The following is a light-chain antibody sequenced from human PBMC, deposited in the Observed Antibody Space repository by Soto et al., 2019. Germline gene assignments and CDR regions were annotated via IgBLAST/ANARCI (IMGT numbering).Light chain of an antibody. CDR3: QKYNSAPHP. CDR1: QGISNF. V-gene: IGKV1-27*01. J-gene: IGKJ2*01. Sequence: DIQMTQSPFSLSASVGDRVTITCRASQGISNFLAWYQQKPGKVPKLLIYEASTLQSGVPSRFSGSGSGTEFPLTINNLQPEDFAAYYCQKYNSAPHPFGQGTKLEIK. CDR2: EAS.